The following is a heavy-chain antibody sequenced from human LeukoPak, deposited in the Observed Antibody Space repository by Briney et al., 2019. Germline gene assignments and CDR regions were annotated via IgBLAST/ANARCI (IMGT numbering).Heavy chain of an antibody. CDR3: ARVGAYGAYLGY. D-gene: IGHD4-17*01. CDR1: GGSFRGYY. V-gene: IGHV4-34*01. Sequence: SETLSLTCAVYGGSFRGYYWNWIRQPPGKGLEWIGEINHSGSTNYNPSLKSRVTISVDTSKNQFSLKLSSVTAADTAVYYCARVGAYGAYLGYWGQGTLVTVSS. J-gene: IGHJ4*02. CDR2: INHSGST.